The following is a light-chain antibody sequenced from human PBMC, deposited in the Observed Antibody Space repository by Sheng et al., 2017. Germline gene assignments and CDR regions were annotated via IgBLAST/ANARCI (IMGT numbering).Light chain of an antibody. Sequence: DIQMTQSPSSLSASVGDRVTITCRASQDIDKSVCLVSDTNHGKAPNLLLYKASRLESGVPSRFSGSGSGTDYTVTISSLQPEDFATYYCQQYYSSPWTFGHGTKVE. J-gene: IGKJ1*01. CDR1: QDIDKS. V-gene: IGKV1-NL1*01. CDR2: KAS. CDR3: QQYYSSPWT.